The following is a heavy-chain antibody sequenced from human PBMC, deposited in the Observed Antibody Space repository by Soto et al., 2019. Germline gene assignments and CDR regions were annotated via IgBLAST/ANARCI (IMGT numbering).Heavy chain of an antibody. CDR1: GFTFSSYG. Sequence: GGSLRLSCAASGFTFSSYGMHWVRQAPGKGLEWVAVIGFDGKNENYGDSVKGRFTVSRDNSRNTLYLQMNSLRVEDTAVYFCAREIEYSSTWPAYWGQETLVTVPS. CDR3: AREIEYSSTWPAY. J-gene: IGHJ4*02. V-gene: IGHV3-33*08. CDR2: IGFDGKNE. D-gene: IGHD6-13*01.